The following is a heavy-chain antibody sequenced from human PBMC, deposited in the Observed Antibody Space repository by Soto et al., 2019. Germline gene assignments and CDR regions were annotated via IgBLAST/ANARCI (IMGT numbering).Heavy chain of an antibody. CDR1: GGSISSYY. D-gene: IGHD2-15*01. J-gene: IGHJ4*02. CDR3: ARHFTRVSPFDY. V-gene: IGHV4-59*08. CDR2: IYYSGST. Sequence: PSETLSLTCTVSGGSISSYYWSWIRQPPGKGLEWIGYIYYSGSTNYNPSLKSRVTISVDTSKNQFSLKLSSVTAADTAVYYCARHFTRVSPFDYWGQGTRVTVSS.